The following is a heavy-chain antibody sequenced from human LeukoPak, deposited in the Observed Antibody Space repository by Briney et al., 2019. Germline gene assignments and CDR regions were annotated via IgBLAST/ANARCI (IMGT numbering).Heavy chain of an antibody. Sequence: PSETLSFTCTVSGGSISSYYWSWIRQPPGKGLEWIGYIYYSGSTNYNPSLKSRVTISVDTSKNQFSLKLNSVTAADTAVYYCARGPTVTDMDVWGKGTTVTVSS. J-gene: IGHJ6*03. CDR1: GGSISSYY. CDR2: IYYSGST. V-gene: IGHV4-59*01. CDR3: ARGPTVTDMDV. D-gene: IGHD4-11*01.